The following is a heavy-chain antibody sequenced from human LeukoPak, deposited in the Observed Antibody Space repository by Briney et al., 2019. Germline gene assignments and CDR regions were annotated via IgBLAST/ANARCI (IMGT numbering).Heavy chain of an antibody. CDR1: GGTFSSYT. J-gene: IGHJ4*02. Sequence: SAKVSCKASGGTFSSYTISWVRQAPGQGLEWMGRIIPILGIANYAQKFRGRVTITADKSTSTAYMELSSLRSEDTAVYYCASLDYYDSSGSRFFDYWGQGTLVTVSS. D-gene: IGHD3-22*01. V-gene: IGHV1-69*02. CDR2: IIPILGIA. CDR3: ASLDYYDSSGSRFFDY.